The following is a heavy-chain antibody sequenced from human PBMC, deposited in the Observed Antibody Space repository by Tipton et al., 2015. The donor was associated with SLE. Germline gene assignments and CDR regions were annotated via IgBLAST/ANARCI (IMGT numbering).Heavy chain of an antibody. D-gene: IGHD4-11*01. J-gene: IGHJ6*02. V-gene: IGHV3-21*04. CDR2: MTGNNYI. CDR3: AKFRRGSTTGNYYYYYGMDV. CDR1: RFNLSNYN. Sequence: SLRLSCVASRFNLSNYNMNWVRQAPGKGLEWVSSMTGNNYISYADSVKGRFTISRDNSKNTLYLQMNSLRAEDTAVYYCAKFRRGSTTGNYYYYYGMDVWGQGTTVTVSS.